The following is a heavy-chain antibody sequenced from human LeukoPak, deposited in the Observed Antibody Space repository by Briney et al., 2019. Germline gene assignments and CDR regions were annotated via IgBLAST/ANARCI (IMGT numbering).Heavy chain of an antibody. D-gene: IGHD3-10*01. V-gene: IGHV1-69*13. J-gene: IGHJ6*03. CDR3: ARNPAFPNYYGSGNYYNSPSYMDV. CDR1: GGTFSSYA. Sequence: ASVKVSCKASGGTFSSYAISWVRQAPGQGLEWMGGIIPIFGTANYAQKFQGRVTITADESTSTAYMELSSLRSEDTAVYYCARNPAFPNYYGSGNYYNSPSYMDVWGKGTTVTVSS. CDR2: IIPIFGTA.